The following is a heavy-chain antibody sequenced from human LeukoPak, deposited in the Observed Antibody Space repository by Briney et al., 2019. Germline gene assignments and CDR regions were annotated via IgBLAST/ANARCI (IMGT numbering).Heavy chain of an antibody. CDR2: IYYSGST. D-gene: IGHD6-19*01. V-gene: IGHV4-31*03. CDR3: AGAEYSSGWYVHY. J-gene: IGHJ4*02. Sequence: SETLSLTCTVSGGSISSGGYYWSWIRQHPGKGLEWIGYIYYSGSTYYNPSLKSRVTISVDTSKNQFSLKLSSVTAADTAVYYCAGAEYSSGWYVHYWGQGTLVTVSS. CDR1: GGSISSGGYY.